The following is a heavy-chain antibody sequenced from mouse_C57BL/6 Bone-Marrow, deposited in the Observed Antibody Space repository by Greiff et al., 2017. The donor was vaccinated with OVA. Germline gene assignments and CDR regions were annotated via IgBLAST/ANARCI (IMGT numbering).Heavy chain of an antibody. D-gene: IGHD1-1*01. V-gene: IGHV14-4*01. J-gene: IGHJ2*01. CDR3: TDGLFDY. CDR1: GFNIKDDY. Sequence: VQLQQSGAELVRPGASVKLSCTASGFNIKDDYMHWVKQRPEQGLEWIGWIDPENGDTEYASKFQGKATITEDTSSNTAYLQLSSLPSEDTAVYYCTDGLFDYWGQGTTLTVSS. CDR2: IDPENGDT.